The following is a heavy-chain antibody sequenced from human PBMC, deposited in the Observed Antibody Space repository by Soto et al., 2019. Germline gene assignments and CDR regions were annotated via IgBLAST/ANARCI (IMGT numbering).Heavy chain of an antibody. Sequence: GASVKASCKTSGYNFIAYYIYWVRQAPGQGPEWMGMINPSSGATNIAQKFQGRITVTSDSSTNTAYLQLSSLRSEDAAVYYCAKYCGGDCRHFDAWGQGTRVTVSS. CDR2: INPSSGAT. CDR1: GYNFIAYY. J-gene: IGHJ4*02. CDR3: AKYCGGDCRHFDA. D-gene: IGHD2-21*02. V-gene: IGHV1-46*01.